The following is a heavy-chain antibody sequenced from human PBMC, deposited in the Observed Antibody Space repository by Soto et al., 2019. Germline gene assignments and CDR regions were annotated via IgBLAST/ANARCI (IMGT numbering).Heavy chain of an antibody. CDR2: ISWDSGSI. Sequence: EVQLVASGGGLVQPGRSLRLSCAASGFTFDDYAMHWVRQAPGKGLEWVSGISWDSGSIGYADSVKGRFPISHDNGKNSLYLQMNSLRAEDTALYYCAKDMGTTMNKGYAVDILGQGTMVTVSS. V-gene: IGHV3-9*01. J-gene: IGHJ3*02. D-gene: IGHD4-17*01. CDR1: GFTFDDYA. CDR3: AKDMGTTMNKGYAVDI.